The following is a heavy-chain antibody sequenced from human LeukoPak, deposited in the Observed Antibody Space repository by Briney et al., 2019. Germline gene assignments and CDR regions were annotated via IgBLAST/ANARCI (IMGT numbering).Heavy chain of an antibody. CDR3: ARHRRQWLAYDAFDI. Sequence: PGESLKISCKGSGYSFTSYWIGWVRQMPGKGLEWMGIIYPGDSDTRYSPSFQGQVTISADKSISTAYLQWSSLKASDTAMYYCARHRRQWLAYDAFDIWGQGTMVTVSS. CDR1: GYSFTSYW. D-gene: IGHD6-19*01. CDR2: IYPGDSDT. V-gene: IGHV5-51*01. J-gene: IGHJ3*02.